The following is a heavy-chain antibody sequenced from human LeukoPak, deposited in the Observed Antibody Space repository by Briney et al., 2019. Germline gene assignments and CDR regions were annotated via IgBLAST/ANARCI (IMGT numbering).Heavy chain of an antibody. CDR1: GYTLTELS. CDR3: ATSTPRPWDGDAPLDY. Sequence: GASVKVSCKVSGYTLTELSMHWVRQAPGKGLEWMGGFDPEDGETIYAQKFQGRVTMTEDTSTDTAYMELSSLRSEDTAVYYCATSTPRPWDGDAPLDYWGQGTLVTVSS. J-gene: IGHJ4*02. V-gene: IGHV1-24*01. CDR2: FDPEDGET. D-gene: IGHD4-17*01.